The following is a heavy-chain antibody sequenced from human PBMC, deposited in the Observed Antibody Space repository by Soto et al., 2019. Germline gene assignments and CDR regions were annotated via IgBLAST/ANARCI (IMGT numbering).Heavy chain of an antibody. CDR2: ISAYNGNT. J-gene: IGHJ5*02. CDR3: ARDVAARLANWFDP. V-gene: IGHV1-18*01. Sequence: ASVKVSCKASGYTFTSYGISWVRQAPGQGLEWMGWISAYNGNTNYAQKLQGRVTMTTDTSTSTAYMELRSLRSDDTAVYYCARDVAARLANWFDPWRQGTLVTVSS. D-gene: IGHD6-6*01. CDR1: GYTFTSYG.